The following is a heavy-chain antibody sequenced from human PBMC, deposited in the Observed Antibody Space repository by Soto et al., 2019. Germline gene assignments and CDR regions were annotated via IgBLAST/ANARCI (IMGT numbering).Heavy chain of an antibody. V-gene: IGHV3-7*04. CDR1: GFTFSNYW. D-gene: IGHD2-8*02. CDR2: IKQDGSEN. CDR3: ARDSGPRGYDAFDI. J-gene: IGHJ3*02. Sequence: EVQVVESGGGLVQPGGSLRLSCAASGFTFSNYWMTWVRQAPGKGLEWVANIKQDGSENFYVDSVKGRFTISRDNAKNSLYLQMNSLRAEDTAVYYCARDSGPRGYDAFDIWGQGTMVTVYS.